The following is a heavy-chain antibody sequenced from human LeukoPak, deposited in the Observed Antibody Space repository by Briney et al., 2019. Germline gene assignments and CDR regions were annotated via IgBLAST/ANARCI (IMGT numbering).Heavy chain of an antibody. CDR3: ARQTYSGYDWSPGRNDY. Sequence: ASVKLSFTASGYTFTIYGISWVRQAPGQGREWVGWISAYNGNTNYAQKLQGRVTMTTDTSTSTAYMELRSLRSDDTAVYYCARQTYSGYDWSPGRNDYWGQGTLVTVSS. CDR1: GYTFTIYG. D-gene: IGHD5-12*01. CDR2: ISAYNGNT. V-gene: IGHV1-18*01. J-gene: IGHJ4*02.